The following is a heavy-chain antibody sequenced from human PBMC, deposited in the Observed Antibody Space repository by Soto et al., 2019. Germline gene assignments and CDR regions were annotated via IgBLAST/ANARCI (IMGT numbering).Heavy chain of an antibody. CDR1: GFTFSNYA. D-gene: IGHD1-26*01. V-gene: IGHV3-23*01. CDR2: VSNSDGHT. J-gene: IGHJ4*02. Sequence: PGGSLRLSCAASGFTFSNYAMSWVRQAPGKGLEWVSAVSNSDGHTNYADSVKGRFTISRDNSKNTLYLQMNSLRAEDTAVYYCARLNSGNYYGHLDDYWGQGTLVTVSS. CDR3: ARLNSGNYYGHLDDY.